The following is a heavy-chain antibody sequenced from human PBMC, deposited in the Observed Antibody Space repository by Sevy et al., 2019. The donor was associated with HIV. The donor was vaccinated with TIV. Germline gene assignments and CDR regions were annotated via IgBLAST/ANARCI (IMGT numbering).Heavy chain of an antibody. Sequence: GGSLRLSCAGSGFSITSYWMNWVRQAPGKGLVWVSRMNEDGSVTNHADSVRGRFTISRDNAKNTLYRQMNSLSVDDTAVYYCVKDFGGPTDYWGQGNVVTVSS. CDR3: VKDFGGPTDY. J-gene: IGHJ4*02. V-gene: IGHV3-74*01. D-gene: IGHD3-16*01. CDR1: GFSITSYW. CDR2: MNEDGSVT.